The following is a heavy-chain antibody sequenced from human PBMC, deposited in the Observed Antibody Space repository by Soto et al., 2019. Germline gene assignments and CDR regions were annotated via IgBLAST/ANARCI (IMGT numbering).Heavy chain of an antibody. D-gene: IGHD2-15*01. CDR1: RYTFTSYA. Sequence: ASVKVSCKASRYTFTSYAMHWVRQAPGQRLEWMGWINAGNGNTKYSQKFQGRVTITRDTSASTAYMELSSLRSEDTAVYYCARDQVPCSGGSCYSTAFDVWGQGTTVTVSS. CDR2: INAGNGNT. CDR3: ARDQVPCSGGSCYSTAFDV. J-gene: IGHJ6*02. V-gene: IGHV1-3*01.